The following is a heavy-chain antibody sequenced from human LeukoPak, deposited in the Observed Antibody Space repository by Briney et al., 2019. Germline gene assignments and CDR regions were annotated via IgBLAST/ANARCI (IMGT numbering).Heavy chain of an antibody. V-gene: IGHV3-73*01. CDR2: IRSKATSYAT. CDR3: TRHVSADYGDYVGYYYYYMDV. D-gene: IGHD4-17*01. J-gene: IGHJ6*03. Sequence: GGSLRFSGAAPGSTFSGSAMHWVRQASGKGLEWVGRIRSKATSYATAYAASVKGRFTISRDDSKNTAYLQMNSLKTEDTAVYYCTRHVSADYGDYVGYYYYYMDVWGKGTTVTVSS. CDR1: GSTFSGSA.